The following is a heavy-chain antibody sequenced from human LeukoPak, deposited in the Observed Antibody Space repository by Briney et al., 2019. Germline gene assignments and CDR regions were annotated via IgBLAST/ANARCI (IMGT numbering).Heavy chain of an antibody. CDR3: ARGLPVWCSSTSCILQGTRYFDY. CDR1: GYSISSGYY. J-gene: IGHJ4*02. Sequence: PSETLSLTCAVSGYSISSGYYWGWIRQPPGKGLEWIGSIYHSGSTCYNPSLKSRVTISVDTSKNQFSLKLSSVTAADTAVYYCARGLPVWCSSTSCILQGTRYFDYWGQGTLVTVSS. D-gene: IGHD2-2*01. CDR2: IYHSGST. V-gene: IGHV4-38-2*01.